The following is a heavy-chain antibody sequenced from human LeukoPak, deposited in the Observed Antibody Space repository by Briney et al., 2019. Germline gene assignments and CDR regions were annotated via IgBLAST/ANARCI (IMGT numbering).Heavy chain of an antibody. J-gene: IGHJ4*02. CDR1: GYSFTSYW. D-gene: IGHD6-6*01. Sequence: PGESLKLSCTASGYSFTSYWIGWVRQTPGKGLEWMWIIYPGDSDTKYSPSFQGQVTISADKSISTAYLQWSSLKASDTAMYYCARRDSSSAVGYWGQGTLVTVSS. CDR2: IYPGDSDT. CDR3: ARRDSSSAVGY. V-gene: IGHV5-51*01.